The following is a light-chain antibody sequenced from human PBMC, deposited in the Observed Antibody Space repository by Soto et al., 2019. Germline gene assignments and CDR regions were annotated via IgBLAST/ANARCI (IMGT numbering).Light chain of an antibody. CDR2: AAS. CDR3: QHMRT. J-gene: IGKJ1*01. V-gene: IGKV1-12*01. CDR1: QGISSW. Sequence: DIQMTQSPSSVSASVGDRVTITCRASQGISSWLAWYQQKPGKAPNLLIYAASSLHSGVPSMFSGSGSGTEFSLTISSLQHDDFGSYYCQHMRTFGQGTKVDIK.